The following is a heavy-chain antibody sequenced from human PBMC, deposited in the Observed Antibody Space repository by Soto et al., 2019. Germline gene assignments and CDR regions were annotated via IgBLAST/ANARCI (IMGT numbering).Heavy chain of an antibody. Sequence: ASVKVSCKASGYTFITYGISWVRQAPGQGLEWMGWISAYYGDTTYAQKFQGRVTMTRDTSTSTAYMELRSLRSDDTAVYYCVRESQSGSTVYFQYWRQGTLVPVSP. CDR1: GYTFITYG. CDR3: VRESQSGSTVYFQY. V-gene: IGHV1-18*04. CDR2: ISAYYGDT. D-gene: IGHD4-17*01. J-gene: IGHJ1*01.